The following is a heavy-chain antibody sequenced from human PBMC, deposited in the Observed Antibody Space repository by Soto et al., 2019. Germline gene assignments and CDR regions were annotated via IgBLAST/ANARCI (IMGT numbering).Heavy chain of an antibody. CDR2: IKQDGSEK. Sequence: GGSLRLSCAASEFTFSSYWMSWVRQAPGKGLEWVANIKQDGSEKYYVDSVKGRFTISRDNAKNSLYLQMNSLRAEDTAVYYCAREGGLRYYFDYWGQGTLVTVSS. J-gene: IGHJ4*02. CDR1: EFTFSSYW. D-gene: IGHD5-12*01. CDR3: AREGGLRYYFDY. V-gene: IGHV3-7*01.